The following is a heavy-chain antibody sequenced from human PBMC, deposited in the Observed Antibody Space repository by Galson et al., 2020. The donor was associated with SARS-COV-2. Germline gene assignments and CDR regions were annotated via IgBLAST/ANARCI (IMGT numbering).Heavy chain of an antibody. CDR2: ISYDGSNK. J-gene: IGHJ4*02. Sequence: RGSLRLSCAASGFTFSSYGMHWVRQAPGKGLEWVAVISYDGSNKYYADSVKGRFTISRDSSKNTVYLQMNNLRADDTAVYYCARDGQTSSGWGLEYWGQGTLVTVSS. CDR1: GFTFSSYG. V-gene: IGHV3-30*03. D-gene: IGHD6-19*01. CDR3: ARDGQTSSGWGLEY.